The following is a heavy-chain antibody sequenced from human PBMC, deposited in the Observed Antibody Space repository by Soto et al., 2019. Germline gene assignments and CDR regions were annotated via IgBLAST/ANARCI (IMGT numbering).Heavy chain of an antibody. Sequence: GSSLRLSCAASGFTFSSYGMHWVRQAPGKGLEWVAVIWYDGSNKYYADSVKGRFTISRDNSKNTLYLQMNSLRAEDTAVYYWARDPGFMVYYFDYWGQGTLVTSPQ. CDR1: GFTFSSYG. V-gene: IGHV3-33*01. CDR2: IWYDGSNK. D-gene: IGHD3-10*01. CDR3: ARDPGFMVYYFDY. J-gene: IGHJ4*02.